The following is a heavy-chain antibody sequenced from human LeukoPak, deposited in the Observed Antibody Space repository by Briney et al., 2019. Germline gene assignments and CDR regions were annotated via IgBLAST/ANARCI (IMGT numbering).Heavy chain of an antibody. Sequence: GESLKISCKGSGYSFTSYCYGRGRQMPGKGLGGMGINYPGGSCTRYSPSFQGQVTISADKSISTAYLQWSSLKASDTAMYYCSRLDSSRRYLEPWGQGTLVTVSS. CDR1: GYSFTSYC. J-gene: IGHJ5*02. V-gene: IGHV5-51*01. CDR2: NYPGGSCT. D-gene: IGHD6-13*01. CDR3: SRLDSSRRYLEP.